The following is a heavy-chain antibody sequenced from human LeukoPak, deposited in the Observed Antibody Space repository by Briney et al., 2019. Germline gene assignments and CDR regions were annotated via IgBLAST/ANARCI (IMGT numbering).Heavy chain of an antibody. CDR3: ARDYSGSGSSYDS. CDR1: GGSISSYY. CDR2: IYYSGST. V-gene: IGHV4-59*12. J-gene: IGHJ5*02. D-gene: IGHD3-10*01. Sequence: PSETLSLTCTVSGGSISSYYWSWIRQPPGKGLEWIGYIYYSGSTNYNPSLKSRVTISVDTSKNQFSLKLSSVTAADTAVYYCARDYSGSGSSYDSWGQGTLVTVSS.